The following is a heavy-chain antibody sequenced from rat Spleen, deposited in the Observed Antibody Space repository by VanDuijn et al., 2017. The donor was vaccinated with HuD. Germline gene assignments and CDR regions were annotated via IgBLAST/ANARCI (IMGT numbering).Heavy chain of an antibody. V-gene: IGHV3-3*01. J-gene: IGHJ3*01. CDR2: INSAGST. D-gene: IGHD1-1*01. Sequence: EVQLQESGPGLVKPSQSLSLTCFVTGHSITSSYRWNWIRKFPGNKLEWMGNINSAGSTNYHPALKSRISLTSDTSKDQFFLQVNSVTTEDTATCYWARSEATNYYLPLADWGQGTLVTVSS. CDR3: ARSEATNYYLPLAD. CDR1: GHSITSSYR.